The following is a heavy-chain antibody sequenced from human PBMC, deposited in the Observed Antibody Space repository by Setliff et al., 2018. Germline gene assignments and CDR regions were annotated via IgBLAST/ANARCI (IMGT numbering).Heavy chain of an antibody. CDR1: GYSFTSYW. D-gene: IGHD2-2*01. CDR3: AQKHQRASWAFDP. J-gene: IGHJ5*02. Sequence: GESLKISCKGSGYSFTSYWIGWVRQMPGKGLEWMGIIYPADADTRYNPSFKGQVTMSLDRSITTAYLQWDSLKASDTAIYYCAQKHQRASWAFDPWGRGTLVTVSS. CDR2: IYPADADT. V-gene: IGHV5-51*01.